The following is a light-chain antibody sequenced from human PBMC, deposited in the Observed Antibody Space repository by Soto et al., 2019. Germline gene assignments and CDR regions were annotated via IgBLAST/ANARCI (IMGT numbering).Light chain of an antibody. CDR2: EVS. J-gene: IGLJ2*01. CDR3: SSYAGSNNFVV. CDR1: SSDVGGYNY. Sequence: QSALTQPPSASGSPGQSVTISCTGTSSDVGGYNYVSWYQQHPGKAPKLMIYEVSKRPSGVPHRFSGSMSGNTASLTVSGLQAEDEADYYCSSYAGSNNFVVFGGGTKLTVL. V-gene: IGLV2-8*01.